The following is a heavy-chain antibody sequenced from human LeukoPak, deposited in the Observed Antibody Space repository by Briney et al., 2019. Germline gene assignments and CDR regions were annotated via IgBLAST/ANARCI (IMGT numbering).Heavy chain of an antibody. V-gene: IGHV1-8*01. J-gene: IGHJ5*02. CDR2: MNPNSGNT. CDR1: GYTFTTYD. Sequence: ASVKVSCKASGYTFTTYDINWVRQVTGRGLEWMGWMNPNSGNTGYAQKIQGRVTMTRNTSINTAYMELSSLRSEDTAVYYCARGPSRDYGSGSSWFDPWGQGTLVTVSS. D-gene: IGHD3-10*01. CDR3: ARGPSRDYGSGSSWFDP.